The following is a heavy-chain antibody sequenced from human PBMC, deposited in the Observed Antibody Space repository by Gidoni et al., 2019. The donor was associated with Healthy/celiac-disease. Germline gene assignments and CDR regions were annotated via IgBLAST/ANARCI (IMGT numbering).Heavy chain of an antibody. CDR1: GFTFSSYA. J-gene: IGHJ4*02. CDR2: ISGSGGST. Sequence: EVQLLESGGGLVQPGGSLRLSCAASGFTFSSYAISWVRQAPGKGLEWVSAISGSGGSTYYADSVKGRFTISRDNSKNTLYLQMNSLRAEDTAVYYCAKDLHTLAYYYDSSGYYRHWGQGTLVTVSS. CDR3: AKDLHTLAYYYDSSGYYRH. V-gene: IGHV3-23*01. D-gene: IGHD3-22*01.